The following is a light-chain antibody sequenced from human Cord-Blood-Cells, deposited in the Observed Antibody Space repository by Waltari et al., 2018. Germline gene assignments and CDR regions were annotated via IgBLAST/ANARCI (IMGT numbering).Light chain of an antibody. CDR3: AAWDDSLNGAV. Sequence: QSVLTQPPSASGTPGQRVTTACSGSSPNNGSNTVNWYQQLPGTAPKLLIYSNNQRPSGVPDRFSGAKSGTSASLAISGLQSEDEADYYCAAWDDSLNGAVFGGGTQLTVL. CDR2: SNN. V-gene: IGLV1-44*01. J-gene: IGLJ7*01. CDR1: SPNNGSNT.